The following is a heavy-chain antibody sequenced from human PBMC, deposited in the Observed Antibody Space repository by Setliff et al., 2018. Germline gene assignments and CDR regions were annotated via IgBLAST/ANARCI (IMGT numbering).Heavy chain of an antibody. J-gene: IGHJ4*02. CDR2: VYHSGTA. CDR3: AKGGTYRYFDF. D-gene: IGHD1-1*01. Sequence: SETLSLTCTISGGPFSGASIWSWIRQPPGKGLEFIGYVYHSGTAKYDPSLESRAIMSVDASKNEISLKLKSVTAADTAVYYCAKGGTYRYFDFWGREPWSPSPQ. CDR1: GGPFSGAS. V-gene: IGHV4-59*01.